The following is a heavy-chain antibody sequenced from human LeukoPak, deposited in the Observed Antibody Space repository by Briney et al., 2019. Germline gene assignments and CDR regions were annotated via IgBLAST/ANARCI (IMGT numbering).Heavy chain of an antibody. Sequence: TSETLSLTCTVSGASISSYYWTWIRQPPGKGLEWIGYIYYSGSTNYNPSLKSRVTISVDTSKNQFSLKLSSVTAADTAVYYCVRSSSSIFDYWGQGTLVTVSS. V-gene: IGHV4-59*08. CDR3: VRSSSSIFDY. J-gene: IGHJ4*02. D-gene: IGHD6-6*01. CDR1: GASISSYY. CDR2: IYYSGST.